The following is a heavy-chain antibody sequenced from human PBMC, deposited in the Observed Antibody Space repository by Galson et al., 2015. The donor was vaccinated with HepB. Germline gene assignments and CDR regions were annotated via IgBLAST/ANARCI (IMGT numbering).Heavy chain of an antibody. D-gene: IGHD1-20*01. CDR2: INPSGGST. J-gene: IGHJ5*02. Sequence: SVKVSCKASGYTFTSYYMHWVRQAPGQGLEWMGIINPSGGSTSYAQKFQGRVTMTRDTSTSTVYMELSSLRSEDTAVYYCARDYWYGDQQYNWNVWVGWFDPRGQGTLVTVSS. CDR3: ARDYWYGDQQYNWNVWVGWFDP. V-gene: IGHV1-46*01. CDR1: GYTFTSYY.